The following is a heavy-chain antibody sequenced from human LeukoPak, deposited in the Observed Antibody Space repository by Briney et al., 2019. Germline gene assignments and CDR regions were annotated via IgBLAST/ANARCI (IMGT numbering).Heavy chain of an antibody. CDR3: ARAASSGRDYYYGMDV. V-gene: IGHV4-34*01. Sequence: PSETLSLTCAVYGGSFSGYYWSWIRQPPGKGLEWIGEINHSGSTNYNPSLKSRVTISVDTSKNQFSLKLSSVTAADTAVYYCARAASSGRDYYYGMDVWGQGATVTVSS. D-gene: IGHD3-22*01. CDR2: INHSGST. J-gene: IGHJ6*02. CDR1: GGSFSGYY.